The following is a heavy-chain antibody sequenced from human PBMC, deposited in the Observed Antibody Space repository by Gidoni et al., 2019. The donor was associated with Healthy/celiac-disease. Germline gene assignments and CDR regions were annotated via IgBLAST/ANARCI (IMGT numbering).Heavy chain of an antibody. D-gene: IGHD5-12*01. Sequence: EVQLLESGGGLVQPGGSLRLSCAASGFTFSSYAMSWVRQAPGKGLEWVSAISGSGCSTYYADSVKGRFTISRDNSKNTLYLQMNSLRAEDTAVYYCAKDLSALRSRDGYNSWGQGTLVTVSS. CDR2: ISGSGCST. V-gene: IGHV3-23*01. CDR3: AKDLSALRSRDGYNS. J-gene: IGHJ5*02. CDR1: GFTFSSYA.